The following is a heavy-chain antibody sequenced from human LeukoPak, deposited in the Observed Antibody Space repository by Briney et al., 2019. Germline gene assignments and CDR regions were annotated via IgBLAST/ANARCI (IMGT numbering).Heavy chain of an antibody. J-gene: IGHJ4*02. V-gene: IGHV4-59*01. Sequence: SETLSLTSTVSGGSISSYYWSWIRQPPGKGLEWIGYIYYSGSTNYNPSLKSRVTISVDTSKNQFSLKLSSVTAADTAVYYCARGPGDYVDYWGQGTLVTVSS. CDR3: ARGPGDYVDY. CDR2: IYYSGST. CDR1: GGSISSYY. D-gene: IGHD4-17*01.